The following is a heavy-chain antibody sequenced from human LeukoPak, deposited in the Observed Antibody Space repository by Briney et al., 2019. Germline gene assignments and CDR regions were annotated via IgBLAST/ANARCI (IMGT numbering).Heavy chain of an antibody. CDR3: ARDCSGGSCCSDVGDAFDI. CDR1: GFTFSDYY. V-gene: IGHV3-11*01. J-gene: IGHJ3*02. D-gene: IGHD2-15*01. CDR2: ISSSGSTI. Sequence: PGGSLRLSCAASGFTFSDYYMSWLRQAPGKGLEWVSYISSSGSTIYYADSVKGRFTISRDNAKNSLYLQMNSLRAEDTAVYYCARDCSGGSCCSDVGDAFDIWGQGTMVTVSS.